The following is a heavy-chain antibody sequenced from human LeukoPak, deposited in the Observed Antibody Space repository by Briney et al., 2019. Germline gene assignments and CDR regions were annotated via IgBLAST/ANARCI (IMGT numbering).Heavy chain of an antibody. Sequence: ASVKVSCKVSGKTLNDLSMHWVRQAPGKGLEWMGRFDPEDGETIYAQKFQGRVTMTEDTSTDTAYMELSRLRSEDTAVYYCTTEKDYGSGSYHLWFDPWGQGTLVTVSS. V-gene: IGHV1-24*01. D-gene: IGHD3-10*01. CDR3: TTEKDYGSGSYHLWFDP. CDR1: GKTLNDLS. J-gene: IGHJ5*02. CDR2: FDPEDGET.